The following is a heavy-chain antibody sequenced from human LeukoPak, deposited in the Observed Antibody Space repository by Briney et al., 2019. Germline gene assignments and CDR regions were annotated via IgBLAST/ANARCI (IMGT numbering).Heavy chain of an antibody. CDR1: GYTFTSYY. D-gene: IGHD2-21*02. V-gene: IGHV1-46*01. J-gene: IGHJ4*02. Sequence: ASVKVSCKASGYTFTSYYMHWVRQAPGQGLEWMGIINPSGGSTSYAQKFQGRVTMTRDTSTSTVYMELSSLRSEDTAVYYCARGERWDCGGDRYEGFFDYWGQGTLVTVSS. CDR3: ARGERWDCGGDRYEGFFDY. CDR2: INPSGGST.